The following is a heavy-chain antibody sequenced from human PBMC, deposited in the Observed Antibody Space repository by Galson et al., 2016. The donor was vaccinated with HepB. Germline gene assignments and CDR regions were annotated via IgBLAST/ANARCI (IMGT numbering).Heavy chain of an antibody. Sequence: SLRLSCAASGVIFSKYAMHWVRQAPGQGQEWVAVIGYDGSHKYYAESVKGRFIIARDNSKTTLHLQMNGLRPEDTAVYCWAKIYDEFWSGYYSFHYGVDVWGTGTPVTPSP. D-gene: IGHD3-3*01. CDR1: GVIFSKYA. CDR2: IGYDGSHK. V-gene: IGHV3-30*18. CDR3: AKIYDEFWSGYYSFHYGVDV. J-gene: IGHJ6*04.